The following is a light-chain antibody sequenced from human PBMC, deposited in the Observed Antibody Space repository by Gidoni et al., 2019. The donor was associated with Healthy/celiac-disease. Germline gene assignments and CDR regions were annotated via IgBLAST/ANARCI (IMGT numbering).Light chain of an antibody. Sequence: EIVLTQSPATLSLSPGERATLSYRASQSVSSYLAWYQQKPGQAPRLLIYDASNRATGITPRFSGSGSGTDFTFTISSLEPEDFAVYDCQQRSNWHTFGGGNKVEIK. V-gene: IGKV3-11*01. CDR1: QSVSSY. CDR3: QQRSNWHT. CDR2: DAS. J-gene: IGKJ4*01.